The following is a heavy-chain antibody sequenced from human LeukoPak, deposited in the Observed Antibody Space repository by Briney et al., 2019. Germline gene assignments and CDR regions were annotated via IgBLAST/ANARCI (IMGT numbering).Heavy chain of an antibody. J-gene: IGHJ4*02. V-gene: IGHV3-21*01. CDR3: AKISRGYVPVNPTPIDY. D-gene: IGHD5-12*01. Sequence: GGSLRLSCVASGFNFRDYTMHWVRQAPGRGLEWVSSISASSHYIFYADSVKGRFTLSRDNSNNSLFLQVKSLRAEDTAVYYCAKISRGYVPVNPTPIDYWGQGTLVTVPS. CDR1: GFNFRDYT. CDR2: ISASSHYI.